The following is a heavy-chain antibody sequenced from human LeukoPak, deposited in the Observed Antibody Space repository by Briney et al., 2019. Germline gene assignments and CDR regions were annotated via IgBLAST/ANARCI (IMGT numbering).Heavy chain of an antibody. V-gene: IGHV4-31*03. CDR3: ARYSHYYDSSGYYPYYFDY. CDR2: IYYSGST. D-gene: IGHD3-22*01. Sequence: SQTLSLTCTVSGGSISSGDYYWSWIRQHPGKGLEWIGHIYYSGSTYYNPSHKSRINISVDTSKNQFSLKLSSVTAADTAVYFCARYSHYYDSSGYYPYYFDYWGQGTLVTVSS. J-gene: IGHJ4*02. CDR1: GGSISSGDYY.